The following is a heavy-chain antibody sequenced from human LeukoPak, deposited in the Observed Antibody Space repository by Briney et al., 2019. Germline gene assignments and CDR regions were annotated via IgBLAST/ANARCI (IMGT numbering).Heavy chain of an antibody. CDR1: GFSFSSYA. D-gene: IGHD6-19*01. V-gene: IGHV3-23*01. CDR2: ISGSGDNP. CDR3: AKRSGYTTGWFFDF. J-gene: IGHJ4*02. Sequence: GSLRLSCAASGFSFSSYAMSWVRQAPGKGLEWVSSISGSGDNPYYAESVKGRFTISRDNSKNTLFLQMNSLRAEDTAVFYCAKRSGYTTGWFFDFWGQGTLVTVSS.